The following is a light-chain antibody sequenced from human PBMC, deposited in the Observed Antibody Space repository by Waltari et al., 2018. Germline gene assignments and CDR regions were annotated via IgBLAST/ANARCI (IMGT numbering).Light chain of an antibody. CDR2: DVT. CDR1: NSDVGGYKY. J-gene: IGLJ3*02. V-gene: IGLV2-11*01. CDR3: CSYAGFSWV. Sequence: QSALTQPRSVSGSPGQSVTISCTGTNSDVGGYKYVPWYQLHPGKAPKRMIYDVTKRPSGVSDRFSGSKSGNTASLTISGLQTDDEADYYCCSYAGFSWVFGGGTELTVL.